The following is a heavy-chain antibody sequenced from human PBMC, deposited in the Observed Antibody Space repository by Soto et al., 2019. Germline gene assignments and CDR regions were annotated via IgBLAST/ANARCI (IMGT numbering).Heavy chain of an antibody. Sequence: QVQLVQSGAEVKKPGASVKVSCKASGYTFTSYDINWVRQATGQGLEWMGWMNPNSGNTGYAQRFQGRVTMTTNTSISTAYMDLNSLRSEDTAVYYCARELTSRAVDYWGQGTLVTVSS. J-gene: IGHJ4*02. CDR2: MNPNSGNT. CDR1: GYTFTSYD. V-gene: IGHV1-8*01. D-gene: IGHD3-16*01. CDR3: ARELTSRAVDY.